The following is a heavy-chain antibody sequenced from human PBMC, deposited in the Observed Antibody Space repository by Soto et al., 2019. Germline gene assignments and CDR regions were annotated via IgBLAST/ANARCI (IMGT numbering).Heavy chain of an antibody. V-gene: IGHV1-58*01. CDR3: ASDASYYGRCIYYYYYGMVV. CDR2: LVVGSGHT. CDR1: GFTFTSSA. Sequence: SVKVSCNASGFTFTSSAVQWVPPARGQRLEWIGVLVVGSGHTNYARRFQERVTSTRDMTRSSAYMGMSSLRSEDTAVYYCASDASYYGRCIYYYYYGMVVWGQ. J-gene: IGHJ6*02. D-gene: IGHD3-10*01.